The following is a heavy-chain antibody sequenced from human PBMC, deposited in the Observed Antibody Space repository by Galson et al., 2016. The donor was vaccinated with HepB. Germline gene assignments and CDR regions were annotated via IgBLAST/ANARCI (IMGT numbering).Heavy chain of an antibody. D-gene: IGHD2-15*01. Sequence: KGLEYVSTISSNGDNTYYADSVKGRFTISRHNSKNTLYLQMSSLRAEGTAVYYCVWWRGYSGTLVYYFDYWGLGTLVTVSS. V-gene: IGHV3-64D*06. CDR2: ISSNGDNT. CDR3: VWWRGYSGTLVYYFDY. J-gene: IGHJ4*02.